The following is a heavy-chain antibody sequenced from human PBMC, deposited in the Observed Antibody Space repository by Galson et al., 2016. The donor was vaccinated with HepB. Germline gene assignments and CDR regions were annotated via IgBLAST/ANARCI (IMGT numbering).Heavy chain of an antibody. Sequence: LRLSCAASGFTFSSYGMHWVRQAPGKGLERVAFISYEGSNKKYADSVKGRFTISRDNSKKTLYLQMNSLRAEDTAVYYCAKDGRIYCSSASCHDHFHYWGQGTLVTVSS. J-gene: IGHJ4*02. CDR1: GFTFSSYG. CDR3: AKDGRIYCSSASCHDHFHY. D-gene: IGHD2-2*01. V-gene: IGHV3-30*18. CDR2: ISYEGSNK.